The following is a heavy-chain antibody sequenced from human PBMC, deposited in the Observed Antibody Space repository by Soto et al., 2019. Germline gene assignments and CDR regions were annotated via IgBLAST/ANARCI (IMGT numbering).Heavy chain of an antibody. V-gene: IGHV3-9*01. J-gene: IGHJ3*02. Sequence: GGSLRLSCAASGFTFDDYAMHWVRQAPGKGLEWVSGISWNSGSIGYADSVKGRFTISRDNAKNSLYLQMNSLRAEDTALYYCAKVKMARELLYAFYIWGQGTMVTVSS. CDR1: GFTFDDYA. D-gene: IGHD1-7*01. CDR3: AKVKMARELLYAFYI. CDR2: ISWNSGSI.